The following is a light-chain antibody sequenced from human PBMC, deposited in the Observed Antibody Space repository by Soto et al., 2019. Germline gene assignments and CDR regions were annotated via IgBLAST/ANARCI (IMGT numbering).Light chain of an antibody. CDR2: GAS. V-gene: IGKV3-20*01. Sequence: EIVLTQSPGTLSLSPGERATLSCRASQSVSSSYLAWYQQKPGQAPRLLIYGASSRATGIPDMFSGSGSGTDVTRTIRRLEPEDFAVYYCQQYGSASLTFGPGTKVDI. CDR3: QQYGSASLT. CDR1: QSVSSSY. J-gene: IGKJ3*01.